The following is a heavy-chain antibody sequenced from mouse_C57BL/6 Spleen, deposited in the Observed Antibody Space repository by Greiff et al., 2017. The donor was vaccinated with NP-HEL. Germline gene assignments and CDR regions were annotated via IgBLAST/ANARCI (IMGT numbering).Heavy chain of an antibody. CDR3: ERDDWDY. CDR1: GYTFTSYC. J-gene: IGHJ2*01. Sequence: QVQLQQPGTDLVKPGASVKLSCKASGYTFTSYCMHWVKQRPGHGLAWIGNIIPCNGGTNYNEKFKSKATLTVDKSSSTAYMQLSSLKSEDSAVYYCERDDWDYWGQGTTLTGSS. V-gene: IGHV1-53*01. CDR2: IIPCNGGT.